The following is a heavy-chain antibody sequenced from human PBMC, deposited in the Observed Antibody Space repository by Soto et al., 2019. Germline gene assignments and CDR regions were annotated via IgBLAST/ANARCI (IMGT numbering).Heavy chain of an antibody. V-gene: IGHV1-69*06. CDR1: GGALSGYA. CDR3: ARVPSDGAGWYGDS. D-gene: IGHD6-19*01. Sequence: QMQLVQSGPEVKKPGSSVTVSCKASGGALSGYAITWVRQAPGQGLEWMGLIIPPFGAPTYAQKFQGRITITPGKSTAPVYLDLSILRSDDTGVYYCARVPSDGAGWYGDSWGQGTLLTVS. J-gene: IGHJ4*02. CDR2: IIPPFGAP.